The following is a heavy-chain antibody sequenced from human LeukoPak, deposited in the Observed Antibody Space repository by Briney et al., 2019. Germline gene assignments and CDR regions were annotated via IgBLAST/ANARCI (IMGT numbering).Heavy chain of an antibody. D-gene: IGHD1-26*01. Sequence: PSETLSFTCTVSGGSISGYYWSWIRQPPGKGLEWIGYIFYSGSTNYNPSLKSRVTISVDTSKNQFSLKLSSVTAADTAVYYCARGEWDLLFDYWGQGTLVTVSS. CDR3: ARGEWDLLFDY. J-gene: IGHJ4*02. CDR1: GGSISGYY. CDR2: IFYSGST. V-gene: IGHV4-59*01.